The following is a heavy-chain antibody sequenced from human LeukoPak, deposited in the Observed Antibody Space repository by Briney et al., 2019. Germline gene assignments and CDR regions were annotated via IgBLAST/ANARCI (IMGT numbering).Heavy chain of an antibody. D-gene: IGHD6-19*01. Sequence: ASVKVSCKVSGYTLNELSMHWVRQAPGKGLEWMGGFNAEAGETIYAQKFQGRITMTEDTSTDTAYMELSSLRSEDTAVYYCASGRGVIKQWLYYWGQGTLVTVSS. CDR1: GYTLNELS. CDR2: FNAEAGET. V-gene: IGHV1-24*01. J-gene: IGHJ4*02. CDR3: ASGRGVIKQWLYY.